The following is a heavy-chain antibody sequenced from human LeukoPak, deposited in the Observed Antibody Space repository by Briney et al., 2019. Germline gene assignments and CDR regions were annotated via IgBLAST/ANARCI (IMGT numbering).Heavy chain of an antibody. J-gene: IGHJ1*01. V-gene: IGHV3-30*04. CDR2: ISYDGSNK. Sequence: PGGSLRLSCAASGFTFSSYAMHWVRQAPGKGLEWVAVISYDGSNKYYADSVKGRFTISRDNSKNTLYLQMNSLRAEDTAVYYCAKDGCSGCPPLEVQHWGQGTLVTVSS. D-gene: IGHD5-12*01. CDR3: AKDGCSGCPPLEVQH. CDR1: GFTFSSYA.